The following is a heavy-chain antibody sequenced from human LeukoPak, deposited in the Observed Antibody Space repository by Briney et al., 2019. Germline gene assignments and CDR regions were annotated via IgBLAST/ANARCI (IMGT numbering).Heavy chain of an antibody. CDR2: IYYSGST. Sequence: SETLSLTCTVSGGSISSSGYYWGWIRQPPGKGLEWIVNIYYSGSTYYNPSLKSRVTISVDTSKNHFSLKLNSVTAADTALYYCARLGYCSSASCGPLDYWGQGTLVTVSS. CDR3: ARLGYCSSASCGPLDY. D-gene: IGHD2-2*01. V-gene: IGHV4-39*02. CDR1: GGSISSSGYY. J-gene: IGHJ4*02.